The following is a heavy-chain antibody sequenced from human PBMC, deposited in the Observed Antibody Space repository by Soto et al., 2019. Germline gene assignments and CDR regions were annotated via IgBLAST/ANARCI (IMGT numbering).Heavy chain of an antibody. CDR1: GFAVSRSY. CDR3: ARVSVAGYYYAMDF. J-gene: IGHJ6*02. CDR2: IYSDGST. D-gene: IGHD6-19*01. V-gene: IGHV3-53*02. Sequence: EVQLVETGGGLIQPGGSLRLSCAASGFAVSRSYMTWVRQSPGKGLEWVSIIYSDGSTYYADSVKGRFTIYRDNSKNTLLLQMHSLRAEDTAVYYCARVSVAGYYYAMDFWCQGTTVNVSS.